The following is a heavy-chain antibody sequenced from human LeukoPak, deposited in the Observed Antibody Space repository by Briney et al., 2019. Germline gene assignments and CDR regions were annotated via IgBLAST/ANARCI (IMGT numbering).Heavy chain of an antibody. Sequence: WGSLRLSCAVSGFTVSSNYMSWVRQAPGKGLEWVSVIYSGGSTYYADSVKGRFTISRDNSKNTLYLQMNSLRAEDTAVYYCYSMIVVEIRVINDYWGQGTLVTVSS. V-gene: IGHV3-66*01. CDR2: IYSGGST. J-gene: IGHJ4*02. D-gene: IGHD3-22*01. CDR3: YSMIVVEIRVINDY. CDR1: GFTVSSNY.